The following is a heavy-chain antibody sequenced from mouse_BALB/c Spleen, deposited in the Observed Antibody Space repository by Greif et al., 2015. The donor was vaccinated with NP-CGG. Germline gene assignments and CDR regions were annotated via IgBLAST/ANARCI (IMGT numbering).Heavy chain of an antibody. CDR2: INPSTGYT. Sequence: VQLQESGAELAKPGASVKMSCKASGYTFTSYWMHWVKQRPGQGLEWIGYINPSTGYTEYNQKFKDKATLTADKSSSTAYMQLSSLTSEDSAVYYCARGGRGYFDYWGQGTTLTVSS. CDR3: ARGGRGYFDY. V-gene: IGHV1-7*01. CDR1: GYTFTSYW. J-gene: IGHJ2*01.